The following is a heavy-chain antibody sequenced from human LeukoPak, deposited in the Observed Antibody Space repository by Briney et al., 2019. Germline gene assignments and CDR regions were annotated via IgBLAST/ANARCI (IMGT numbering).Heavy chain of an antibody. J-gene: IGHJ4*02. CDR1: GFTFTSSA. CDR2: FDPEDGET. Sequence: ASVKVSCTASGFTFTSSAVQWVRQAPGKGLEWMGGFDPEDGETIYAQKFQGRVTMTEDTSTDTAYMELSSLRSEDTAVYYCATDGGSYSGSYHFDYWGQGTLVTVSS. V-gene: IGHV1-24*01. CDR3: ATDGGSYSGSYHFDY. D-gene: IGHD1-26*01.